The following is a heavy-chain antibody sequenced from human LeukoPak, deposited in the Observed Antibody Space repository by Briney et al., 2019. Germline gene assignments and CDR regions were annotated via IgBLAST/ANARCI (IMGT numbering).Heavy chain of an antibody. Sequence: GGSLRLSCAASGFTFTSYWMSWVRQAPGKGLEWVANIKQDGSEKYYLDSLEGRFTISRDNAKNSVYLQINRLRAEDTAVYYCARRGTIAVPVFWFDPWGQGTLVIVSS. CDR2: IKQDGSEK. CDR3: ARRGTIAVPVFWFDP. CDR1: GFTFTSYW. D-gene: IGHD6-19*01. V-gene: IGHV3-7*01. J-gene: IGHJ5*02.